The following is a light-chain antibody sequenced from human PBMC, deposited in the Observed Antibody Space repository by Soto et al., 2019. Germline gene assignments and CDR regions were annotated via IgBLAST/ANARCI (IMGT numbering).Light chain of an antibody. CDR2: GVS. CDR3: QQYSSSPVT. V-gene: IGKV3-20*01. CDR1: QRVSNTY. Sequence: EIVLAQSPGTLSLSPGERATLSCRASQRVSNTYLAWYQQKPGQAPRLLIYGVSSRATGIPDRFSGSGSGTDFTLTISRLETEDFAVYYGQQYSSSPVTFGGGTKVEIK. J-gene: IGKJ4*01.